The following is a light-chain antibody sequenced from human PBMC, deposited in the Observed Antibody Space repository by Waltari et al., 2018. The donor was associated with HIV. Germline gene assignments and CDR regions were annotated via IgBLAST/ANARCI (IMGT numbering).Light chain of an antibody. V-gene: IGKV3-20*01. CDR3: HQYSSSYQT. Sequence: ENVLTQSPGTLSLSPGDTATLSCRATQSVTTNFLAWDQQKPGQAPRLLIYGGSNRATGIPDRFSGSGSGTDFTLTISRLEPEDFAVYYCHQYSSSYQTFGQGTKVEI. CDR2: GGS. J-gene: IGKJ1*01. CDR1: QSVTTNF.